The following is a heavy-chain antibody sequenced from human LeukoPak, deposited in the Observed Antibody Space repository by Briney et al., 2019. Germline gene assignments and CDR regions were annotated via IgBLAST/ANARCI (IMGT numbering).Heavy chain of an antibody. J-gene: IGHJ3*02. CDR2: ISSSSSYI. V-gene: IGHV3-21*01. CDR1: GFTFSSYS. Sequence: GGSLRLSCAASGFTFSSYSMNWVRQAPGKGLEGVSSISSSSSYIYYADSVKGRFTISRDNAKNSLYLQMNSLRAEDTAVYYCARGLIHYYDSSGYYPRAFDIWGQGTMVTVSS. D-gene: IGHD3-22*01. CDR3: ARGLIHYYDSSGYYPRAFDI.